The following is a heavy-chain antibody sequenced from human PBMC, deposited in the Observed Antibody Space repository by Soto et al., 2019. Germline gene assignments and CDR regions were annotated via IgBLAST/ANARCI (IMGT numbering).Heavy chain of an antibody. J-gene: IGHJ4*02. CDR1: GFIFNEYD. CDR3: ARWGCSGSNCNLNQRSFDL. D-gene: IGHD2-15*01. CDR2: IWDDGSNI. Sequence: PGGSLRLSCAASGFIFNEYDMHWVRQAPGKGLEWVAVIWDDGSNIYYADSVKGRFTFSRDNSKNTLSLQMNSLRAEDTAIYYCARWGCSGSNCNLNQRSFDLWGQGTLVTVSS. V-gene: IGHV3-33*01.